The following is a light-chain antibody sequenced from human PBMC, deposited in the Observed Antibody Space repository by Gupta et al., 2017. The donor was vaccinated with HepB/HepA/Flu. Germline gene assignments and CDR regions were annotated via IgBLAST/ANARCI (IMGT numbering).Light chain of an antibody. J-gene: IGLJ2*01. CDR3: QSSDSTGSYLI. Sequence: DLTQPPSMSVSPGQTARINCFGDVLASQFAYWYQQKPGQAPVLLIYKDIKRSSGIPERFSASTSGTTVTLIITDIQADDEADYFCQSSDSTGSYLIFAGGTKVTV. V-gene: IGLV3-25*03. CDR2: KDI. CDR1: VLASQF.